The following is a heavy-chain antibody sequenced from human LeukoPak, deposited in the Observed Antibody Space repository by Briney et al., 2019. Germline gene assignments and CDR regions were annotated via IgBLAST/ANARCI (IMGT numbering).Heavy chain of an antibody. D-gene: IGHD3-3*01. CDR2: IYYSGST. V-gene: IGHV4-59*01. CDR1: GGSISSYY. Sequence: PSETLSLTCTVSGGSISSYYWSWIRQPPGKGLEWIGYIYYSGSTNYNPSLKSRVTISVDTSKNQFSLKLSSVTAADTAVYYCARGVLRFLEWSIDAFDIWGQGTMVTVSS. CDR3: ARGVLRFLEWSIDAFDI. J-gene: IGHJ3*02.